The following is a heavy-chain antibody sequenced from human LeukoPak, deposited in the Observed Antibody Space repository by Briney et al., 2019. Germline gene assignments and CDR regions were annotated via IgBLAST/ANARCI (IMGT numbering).Heavy chain of an antibody. CDR2: ISSSSSYI. V-gene: IGHV3-21*01. J-gene: IGHJ4*02. CDR3: ARGRAIDC. Sequence: GGSLRLSCAASGFTFSSYIMNWVRQAPGKGLEWVSSISSSSSYIYYADSVKGRFTISRDNSKNSVYLQMNSLRAEDTAVYFCARGRAIDCWGQGTLVTVSS. CDR1: GFTFSSYI.